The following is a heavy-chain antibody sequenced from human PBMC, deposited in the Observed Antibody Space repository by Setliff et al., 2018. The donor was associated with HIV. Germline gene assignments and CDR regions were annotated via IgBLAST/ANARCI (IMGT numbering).Heavy chain of an antibody. D-gene: IGHD3-22*01. Sequence: ASVKVSCKASGYTFTSYGISWVRQAPGQGLEWMGWISAYNGNTNYAQKLQGRVTMTTDTSTSTAYVELRSLSSDDTAVYSCARDDQLYYDSSGYYYVVAFDIWGQGTMVTVSS. CDR3: ARDDQLYYDSSGYYYVVAFDI. CDR2: ISAYNGNT. V-gene: IGHV1-18*01. J-gene: IGHJ3*02. CDR1: GYTFTSYG.